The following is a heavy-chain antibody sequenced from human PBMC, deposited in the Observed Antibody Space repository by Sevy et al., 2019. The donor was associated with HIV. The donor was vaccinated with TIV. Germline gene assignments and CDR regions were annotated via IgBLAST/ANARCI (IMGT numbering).Heavy chain of an antibody. V-gene: IGHV3-53*01. CDR1: GFTVSSNY. Sequence: GGSLRLSCAASGFTVSSNYMSWVRQAPGKGLEWVSVIYSGGSTYYADSVKGRFTISRDNSKNTLYLQMNSLRAEDTAVYYCASLYYYDSSGYFPGLRSFDIWGQRTMVTDSS. J-gene: IGHJ3*02. CDR3: ASLYYYDSSGYFPGLRSFDI. D-gene: IGHD3-22*01. CDR2: IYSGGST.